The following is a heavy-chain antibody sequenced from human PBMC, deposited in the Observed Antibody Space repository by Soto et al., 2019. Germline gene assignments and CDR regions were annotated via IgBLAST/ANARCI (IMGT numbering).Heavy chain of an antibody. D-gene: IGHD2-15*01. CDR1: GFTFTIYA. V-gene: IGHV3-23*01. Sequence: SGGSLRLSCAASGFTFTIYAMTWVRQAPGKGLEWVSTISSSGGGTYYADSVKGRFTISRDNSKNTLYLQMNSLRVEDTAVYYCAKLILSRSWYFDLWGRGTLVTVSS. CDR3: AKLILSRSWYFDL. J-gene: IGHJ2*01. CDR2: ISSSGGGT.